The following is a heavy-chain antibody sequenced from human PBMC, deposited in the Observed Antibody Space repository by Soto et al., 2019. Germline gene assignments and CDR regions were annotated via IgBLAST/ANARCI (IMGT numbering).Heavy chain of an antibody. CDR1: GDTVTKYG. D-gene: IGHD6-13*01. J-gene: IGHJ4*02. Sequence: QVQLVQSGGEVKKPGASVKVSCKASGDTVTKYGISWVRQATGQGLEWLGWISYYNGHTNYALKFQDRLTFTTDTSASRASMELRSLTSADTAVYYCATATCIAAAGKETWGQGTLVTVSS. CDR2: ISYYNGHT. V-gene: IGHV1-18*01. CDR3: ATATCIAAAGKET.